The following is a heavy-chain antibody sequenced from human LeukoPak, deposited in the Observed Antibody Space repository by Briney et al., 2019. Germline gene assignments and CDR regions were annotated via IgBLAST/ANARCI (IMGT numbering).Heavy chain of an antibody. CDR3: AKLDYGDYVLGY. D-gene: IGHD4-17*01. CDR1: GFTFSSYA. J-gene: IGHJ4*02. Sequence: PGGPLRLSCAASGFTFSSYAMSWVRQAPGKGLEWVSAISGSGGSTYYADSVKGRFTISRDNSKNTLYLQMNSLRAEDTAVYYCAKLDYGDYVLGYWGQGTLVTVSS. V-gene: IGHV3-23*01. CDR2: ISGSGGST.